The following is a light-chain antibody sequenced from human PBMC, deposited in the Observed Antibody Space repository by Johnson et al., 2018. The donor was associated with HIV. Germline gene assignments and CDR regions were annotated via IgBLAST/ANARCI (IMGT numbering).Light chain of an antibody. Sequence: QSVLTQPPSVSAAPGQKVTISCSGRSSNIGKNYVSWYQQLPGTAPKLLIYDNNKRPSGIPDRFSGSKSGTSATLGITGLQTGDEADYYCGTWDSSLSAGRVFGTGTKVTVL. V-gene: IGLV1-51*01. CDR3: GTWDSSLSAGRV. CDR2: DNN. J-gene: IGLJ1*01. CDR1: SSNIGKNY.